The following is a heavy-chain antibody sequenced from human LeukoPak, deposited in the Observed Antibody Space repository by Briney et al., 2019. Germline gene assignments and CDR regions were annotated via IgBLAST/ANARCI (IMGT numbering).Heavy chain of an antibody. CDR3: ARGPTVTTDY. V-gene: IGHV4-31*03. CDR1: GGSISSGGYY. D-gene: IGHD4-17*01. J-gene: IGHJ4*02. Sequence: SETLSLTCTVSGGSISSGGYYWSWIRQHPGKGLEWIGYIYYSGTTYYNPSLKSRVTISVDTSKNQFSLKLSSVTAADTAVYYCARGPTVTTDYWGQGTLVTVSS. CDR2: IYYSGTT.